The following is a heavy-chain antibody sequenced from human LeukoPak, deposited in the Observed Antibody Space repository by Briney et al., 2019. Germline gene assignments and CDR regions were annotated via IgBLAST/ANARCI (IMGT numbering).Heavy chain of an antibody. V-gene: IGHV4-39*07. D-gene: IGHD2-8*01. CDR2: IYYSGST. J-gene: IGHJ6*03. CDR1: GGSISSSSYY. Sequence: SETLSLTCTVSGGSISSSSYYWGWIRQPPGKGLEWIGSIYYSGSTYYNPSLKSRVTISVDTSKNQFSLKLSSVTAADTAVYYCARDRGDIVLMVYAPNRYYYMDVWGKGTTVTVSS. CDR3: ARDRGDIVLMVYAPNRYYYMDV.